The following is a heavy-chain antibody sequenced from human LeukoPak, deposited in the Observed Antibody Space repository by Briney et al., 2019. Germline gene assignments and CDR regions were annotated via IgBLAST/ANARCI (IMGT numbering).Heavy chain of an antibody. J-gene: IGHJ4*02. V-gene: IGHV3-23*01. Sequence: GGSLRLSCVASGFTFSNYAMTWVRQAPGKGLEWVSGIFGNTGSSYYADSVKGRVTISRDNSRNTVYLQMNSLRAEDTAVYYCAKDRTYYRDFSAYYFSPPLQHYWGQGTLVTVSS. CDR1: GFTFSNYA. CDR2: IFGNTGSS. CDR3: AKDRTYYRDFSAYYFSPPLQHY. D-gene: IGHD3-22*01.